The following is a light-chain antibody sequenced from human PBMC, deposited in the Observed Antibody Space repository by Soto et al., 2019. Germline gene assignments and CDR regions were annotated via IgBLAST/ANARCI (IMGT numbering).Light chain of an antibody. V-gene: IGKV3-15*01. Sequence: EVVMTQSPATLSVSPGERATLSCRASQAVRDNLGWYQQKPGQPPRLLIYGASTRATGIPARFSGSGSGTDFTLTISSLEPEDFAVYYCQQRSNWPPGFGQGTRLEIK. CDR1: QAVRDN. CDR3: QQRSNWPPG. CDR2: GAS. J-gene: IGKJ5*01.